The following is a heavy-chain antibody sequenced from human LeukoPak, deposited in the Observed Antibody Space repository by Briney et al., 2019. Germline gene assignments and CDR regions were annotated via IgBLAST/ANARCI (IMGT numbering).Heavy chain of an antibody. CDR2: LCGSGSFI. CDR1: GFRFSTYS. D-gene: IGHD3-3*02. J-gene: IGHJ6*03. CDR3: ARLLATWDYYYMDV. Sequence: PGGSLRLSCAGSGFRFSTYSIKWVRQAPGKGLEGVSHLCGSGSFIYYADSVRGRFTISRDNAKYSVYLQMYSLRDEDTAVYFCARLLATWDYYYMDVWRKATTVTVSS. V-gene: IGHV3-48*02.